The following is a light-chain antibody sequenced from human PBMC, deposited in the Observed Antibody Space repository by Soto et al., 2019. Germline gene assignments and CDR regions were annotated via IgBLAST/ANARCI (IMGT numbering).Light chain of an antibody. CDR2: DAS. J-gene: IGKJ4*01. CDR3: QQYSSMLS. Sequence: DIQMTQSPSSLSASVGDRVTIACQSSHDVSWNLNWFQQKPGEAPKLLIYDASNLERGVPSRFGRSRSGTDVTFTISSLQPEDVATYYCQQYSSMLSFGGGTEV. V-gene: IGKV1-33*01. CDR1: HDVSWN.